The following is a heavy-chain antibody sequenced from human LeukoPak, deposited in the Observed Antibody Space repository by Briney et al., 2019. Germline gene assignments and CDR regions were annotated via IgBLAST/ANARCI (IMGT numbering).Heavy chain of an antibody. CDR3: ARAGGYSSSWYRGGFDY. J-gene: IGHJ4*02. CDR2: IYYSGST. V-gene: IGHV4-59*01. D-gene: IGHD6-13*01. Sequence: TSSETLSLTCTVSGGSISSYYWSWTRQPPGKGLEWIGYIYYSGSTNYNPSLKSRVTISVDTSKNQFSLKLSSVTAADTAVYYCARAGGYSSSWYRGGFDYWGQGTLVTVSS. CDR1: GGSISSYY.